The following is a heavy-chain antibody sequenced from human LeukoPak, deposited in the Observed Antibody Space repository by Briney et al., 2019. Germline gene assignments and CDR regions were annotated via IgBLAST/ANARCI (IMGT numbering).Heavy chain of an antibody. Sequence: GGSLRLSCAASGFTVSSNYMSWVRQAPGKGLEWVSVIYSGGSTYYADSVKGRFTISRDNAKNSLYLQMNSLRAEDTAVYYCAGLGITMIGGVWGKGTTVTISS. CDR3: AGLGITMIGGV. V-gene: IGHV3-53*01. D-gene: IGHD3-10*02. CDR2: IYSGGST. CDR1: GFTVSSNY. J-gene: IGHJ6*04.